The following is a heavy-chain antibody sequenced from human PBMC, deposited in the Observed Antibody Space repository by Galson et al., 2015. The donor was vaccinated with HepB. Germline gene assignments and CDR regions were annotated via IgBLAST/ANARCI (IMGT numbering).Heavy chain of an antibody. CDR2: ISSSSSYT. J-gene: IGHJ6*02. V-gene: IGHV3-11*06. D-gene: IGHD3-9*01. CDR3: ARDFGYYDILTGYYGYYGMDV. CDR1: GFTFSDYY. Sequence: SLRLSCAASGFTFSDYYMSWIRQAPGKGLEWVSYISSSSSYTNYADSVKGRFTSSRDNAKNSLYLQMNSLRAEDTAVYYCARDFGYYDILTGYYGYYGMDVWGQGTTVTVSS.